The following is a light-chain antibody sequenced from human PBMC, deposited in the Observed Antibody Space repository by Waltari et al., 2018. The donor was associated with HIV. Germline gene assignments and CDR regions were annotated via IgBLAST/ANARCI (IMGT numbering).Light chain of an antibody. CDR3: CSYGGSDTLYV. J-gene: IGLJ1*01. CDR2: DVS. Sequence: QSALTQPRSVSGSPGQSVTISCTGTSSDVGAYTYVAWYQPHPGKAPKLLLFDVSKRPSVGPDRVSGAKSGNTASLTISGLQAEDEAEYYCCSYGGSDTLYVFGTGTKVTVL. V-gene: IGLV2-11*01. CDR1: SSDVGAYTY.